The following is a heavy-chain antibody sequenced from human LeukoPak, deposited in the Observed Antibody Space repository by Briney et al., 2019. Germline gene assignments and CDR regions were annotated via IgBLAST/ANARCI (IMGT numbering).Heavy chain of an antibody. Sequence: SETLSLTCAVYGGSFSSYYWGWIRQPPGKGLEWIGSIYYSGSTYYNPSLKSRVTISVDTSKNQFSLKLSSVTAADTAVYYCASILVRSGYYSGSGLNWFDPWGQGTLVTVSS. V-gene: IGHV4-39*07. CDR3: ASILVRSGYYSGSGLNWFDP. J-gene: IGHJ5*02. CDR2: IYYSGST. D-gene: IGHD3-3*01. CDR1: GGSFSSYY.